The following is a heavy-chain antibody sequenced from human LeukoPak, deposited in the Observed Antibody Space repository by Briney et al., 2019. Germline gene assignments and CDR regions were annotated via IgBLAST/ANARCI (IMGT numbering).Heavy chain of an antibody. D-gene: IGHD4-11*01. CDR2: IYYSGST. V-gene: IGHV4-59*01. CDR3: ARGDGHSDYSAAFDT. Sequence: SETLSLTCTGSGGSISSYYWRWIRQPPGKGLEGMGDIYYSGSTNYNPSLKSLVTISVETSKNQFSLKLSTVTVADTAVYYCARGDGHSDYSAAFDTWGQGTMVTVSS. J-gene: IGHJ3*02. CDR1: GGSISSYY.